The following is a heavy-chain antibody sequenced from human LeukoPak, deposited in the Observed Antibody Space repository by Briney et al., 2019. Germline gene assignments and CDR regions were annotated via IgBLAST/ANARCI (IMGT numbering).Heavy chain of an antibody. V-gene: IGHV3-11*01. CDR3: ARDYAWDSYGLVLDS. Sequence: GGSLRLSCAASGFTFNDYYMSWIRQAPGEGLEWISYISGSGDRIYCADSVKGRFTISRDNAKNSLYLQLNSLRAEDTAVYYCARDYAWDSYGLVLDSWGQGALVTVSS. J-gene: IGHJ4*02. D-gene: IGHD3-16*02. CDR1: GFTFNDYY. CDR2: ISGSGDRI.